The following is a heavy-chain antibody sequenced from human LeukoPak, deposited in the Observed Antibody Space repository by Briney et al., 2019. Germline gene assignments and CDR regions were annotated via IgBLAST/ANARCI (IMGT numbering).Heavy chain of an antibody. Sequence: SETLSLTCTVSGDSISSSSSYWGWIRQPPGEGLEWIGSIYYSGSTYYNTSLKSRVTISVDTSKNQFSLRLNSVTAADTAVYYCARSSFAATNIYSYFDYWGQGTLVTVSS. CDR3: ARSSFAATNIYSYFDY. J-gene: IGHJ4*02. V-gene: IGHV4-39*01. D-gene: IGHD6-6*01. CDR2: IYYSGST. CDR1: GDSISSSSSY.